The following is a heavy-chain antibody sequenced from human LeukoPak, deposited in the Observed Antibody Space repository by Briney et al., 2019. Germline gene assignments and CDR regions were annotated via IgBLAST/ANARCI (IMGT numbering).Heavy chain of an antibody. D-gene: IGHD3-10*01. CDR3: ARAGHGSIIYFDY. Sequence: GRSLRLSCAASGFTFSSYGMHWARQAPGKGLEWVAVIWYDGSNMYYADSVKGRFTISRDNSKNTLYLQMNSLRAEDTAVYFCARAGHGSIIYFDYWGQGTLVTVSS. CDR1: GFTFSSYG. J-gene: IGHJ4*02. CDR2: IWYDGSNM. V-gene: IGHV3-33*01.